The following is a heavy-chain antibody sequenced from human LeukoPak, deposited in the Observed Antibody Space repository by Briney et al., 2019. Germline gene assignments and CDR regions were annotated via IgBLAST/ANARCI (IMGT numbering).Heavy chain of an antibody. CDR2: ISYDGSNK. J-gene: IGHJ5*02. CDR1: RFTFSSYA. CDR3: ARGSHRIEYRRSAAFDP. V-gene: IGHV3-30*04. Sequence: GGSLRLSCAASRFTFSSYAIHWVRQAPGKGLEWVAVISYDGSNKNYADSVKGRFTISRDNSKNTLYLQMNSLRAEDTAVYYCARGSHRIEYRRSAAFDPWGQGTLVTVSS. D-gene: IGHD6-6*01.